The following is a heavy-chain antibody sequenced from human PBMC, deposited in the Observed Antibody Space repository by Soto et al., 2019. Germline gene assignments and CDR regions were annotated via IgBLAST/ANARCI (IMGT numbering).Heavy chain of an antibody. J-gene: IGHJ4*02. D-gene: IGHD4-17*01. Sequence: EVQLVESGGGLVQPGGSLRLSCAASGYTFRIDTMNWVRQAPGKGLEWLSYIRGSSGGIDYADSVKGRFTISRDNAKNSLFLHMNSLRDEDTAIYYCARGRGDFDKSYFDSWGQGTLVTAS. CDR2: IRGSSGGI. V-gene: IGHV3-48*02. CDR3: ARGRGDFDKSYFDS. CDR1: GYTFRIDT.